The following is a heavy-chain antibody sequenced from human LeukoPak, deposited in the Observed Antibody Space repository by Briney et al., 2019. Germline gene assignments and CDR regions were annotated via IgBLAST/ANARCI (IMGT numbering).Heavy chain of an antibody. V-gene: IGHV4-61*02. D-gene: IGHD7-27*01. CDR1: GDSISSGDYY. Sequence: SETLSLTCTVSGDSISSGDYYWSWIRQPAGKGLEWIGRISSSGSTNYNPSLKSRVTISVDTSKNQFSLKLSSVTAADTAVYYCARDLWAPGAFDIWGQGTMVTVSS. J-gene: IGHJ3*02. CDR3: ARDLWAPGAFDI. CDR2: ISSSGST.